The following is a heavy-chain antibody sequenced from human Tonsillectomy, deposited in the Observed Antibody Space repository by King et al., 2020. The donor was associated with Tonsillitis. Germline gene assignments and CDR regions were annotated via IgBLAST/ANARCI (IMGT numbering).Heavy chain of an antibody. CDR3: ARDLLAYDSSGYYLDY. Sequence: VQLVESGGGLVKPGGSLRLSCAASGFTFSSYSMNGVRQAPGKGLEWVSSISSSSSYIYYADSVKGRFTISRDNAKNSLYLQMNSLRAEDTAVYYCARDLLAYDSSGYYLDYWGQGTLVTVSS. D-gene: IGHD3-22*01. CDR1: GFTFSSYS. CDR2: ISSSSSYI. V-gene: IGHV3-21*01. J-gene: IGHJ4*02.